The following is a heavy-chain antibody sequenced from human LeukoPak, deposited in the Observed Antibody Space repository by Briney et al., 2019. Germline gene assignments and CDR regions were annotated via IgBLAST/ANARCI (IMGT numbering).Heavy chain of an antibody. CDR1: GGSFSGYY. V-gene: IGHV4-34*01. D-gene: IGHD6-13*01. Sequence: PSETLSLTCAVYGGSFSGYYWSWIRQPPGKGLEWIGEINHSGSTNYNPSLKSRVTISVDTSKNQFSLKLSSVTAADTAVYYCASLNGGIAAPWGQGTLVTVSS. CDR3: ASLNGGIAAP. J-gene: IGHJ5*02. CDR2: INHSGST.